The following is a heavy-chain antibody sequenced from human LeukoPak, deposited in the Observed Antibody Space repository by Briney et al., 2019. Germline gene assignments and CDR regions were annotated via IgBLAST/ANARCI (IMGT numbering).Heavy chain of an antibody. D-gene: IGHD3-10*01. CDR2: IYYSGST. CDR3: ARGGYYGSGNDFRFDP. Sequence: SETLSLTCTVSGGSISSYYWRWIRQAPGKGLEWIAYIYYSGSTNYKPSLKSRVTISVDTSKNQFSLKLSSVTAADTAVYYCARGGYYGSGNDFRFDPWGQGTLVTVSS. CDR1: GGSISSYY. V-gene: IGHV4-59*01. J-gene: IGHJ5*02.